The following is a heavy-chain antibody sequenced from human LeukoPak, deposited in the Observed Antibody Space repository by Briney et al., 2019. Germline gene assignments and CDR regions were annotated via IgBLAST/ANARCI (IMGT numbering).Heavy chain of an antibody. Sequence: TSETLSLTCTVSGGSISSYYWSWIRQPPGKGLEWIGYIYYSGTTNYNPSLKSRVTISVDTSKNQFSLKLSSVTAADTAVYYCARGVYIAAAQYAYWGQGTLVTISS. V-gene: IGHV4-59*01. CDR1: GGSISSYY. CDR2: IYYSGTT. CDR3: ARGVYIAAAQYAY. D-gene: IGHD6-13*01. J-gene: IGHJ4*02.